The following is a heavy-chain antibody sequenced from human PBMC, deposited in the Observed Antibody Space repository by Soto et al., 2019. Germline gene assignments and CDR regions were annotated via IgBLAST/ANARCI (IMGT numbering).Heavy chain of an antibody. CDR2: ASGSGSGT. CDR1: GFTFSDFA. CDR3: AKGRPGVAAAPDY. J-gene: IGHJ4*02. Sequence: GGSLRLSGAASGFTFSDFAMAWVRQAPGKGLEWVSSASGSGSGTYYADSVKGRFTISRDNSKNTLFLHMTNLRAGDTALYFCAKGRPGVAAAPDYWGQGTLVTVSS. V-gene: IGHV3-23*01. D-gene: IGHD2-21*01.